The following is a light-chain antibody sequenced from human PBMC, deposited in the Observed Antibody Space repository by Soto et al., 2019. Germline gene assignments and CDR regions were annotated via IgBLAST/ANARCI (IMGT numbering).Light chain of an antibody. J-gene: IGKJ4*01. V-gene: IGKV1-39*01. CDR1: QSISKF. CDR2: AAS. CDR3: QQSYSTLQGT. Sequence: DFELTQSPSSLSAFVGDRFSISFLSSQSISKFLSWYQQRPGTAPKLLIYAASSLESGVPSRFSGSGSGTDFTLTISSLQPEDFATYYCQQSYSTLQGTFGGGTKVDIK.